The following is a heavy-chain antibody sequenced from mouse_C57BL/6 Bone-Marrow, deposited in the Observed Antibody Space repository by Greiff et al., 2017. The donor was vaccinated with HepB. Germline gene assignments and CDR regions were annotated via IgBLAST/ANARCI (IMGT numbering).Heavy chain of an antibody. V-gene: IGHV12-3*01. J-gene: IGHJ3*01. CDR2: IPHSGET. D-gene: IGHD2-2*01. CDR3: AGAYGYDGGFAY. CDR1: GFPITSGYY. Sequence: VQLVESGPGLVKPSQSLFLTCSITGFPITSGYYWIWIRQSPGKPLEWMGYIPHSGETFYTPSLQSPISITRETSKNQFFLQLNSVTTEDTAMYYCAGAYGYDGGFAYWGQGTLVTVSA.